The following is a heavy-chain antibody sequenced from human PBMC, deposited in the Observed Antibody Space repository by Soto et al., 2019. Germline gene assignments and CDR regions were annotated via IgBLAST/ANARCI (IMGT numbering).Heavy chain of an antibody. J-gene: IGHJ4*02. CDR3: AKADGQQWLLPHLEN. D-gene: IGHD6-19*01. CDR1: GFNFNKYA. CDR2: ISCCGETA. V-gene: IGHV3-23*01. Sequence: EVQLLESGGGLVRPGESLRLSCAASGFNFNKYAMSWVRQAPGVGLEWVSGISCCGETASYADSVKGRFTIARDDAKNTLYLDMNSLRVEDTAEYYCAKADGQQWLLPHLENWGRGTLVTVS.